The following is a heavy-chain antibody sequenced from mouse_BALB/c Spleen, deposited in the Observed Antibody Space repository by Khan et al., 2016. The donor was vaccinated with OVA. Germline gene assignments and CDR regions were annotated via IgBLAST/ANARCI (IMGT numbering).Heavy chain of an antibody. Sequence: EVQLVESGGGLVKPGGSLKVSCAASGYTFSNYAMSWVLQTPEKRLEWVASISTGDTTNYPDSVKGRFTISTENARNILYFQMISLRSDDTAMYYCARDDWFVYWGQGTLVTVSA. CDR3: ARDDWFVY. J-gene: IGHJ3*01. CDR2: ISTGDTT. V-gene: IGHV5-6-5*01. CDR1: GYTFSNYA.